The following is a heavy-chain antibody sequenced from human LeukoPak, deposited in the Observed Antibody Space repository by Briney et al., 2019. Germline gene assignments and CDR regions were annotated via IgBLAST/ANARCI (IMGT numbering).Heavy chain of an antibody. V-gene: IGHV3-33*01. CDR2: IWYDGSNK. Sequence: GGSLRLSCAASVFTFSSYGMHWVRGAPGKGLEWVAVIWYDGSNKYYADSVRGRFTISRDNSKNTLYLQMNSLRDEDTAVYYGARELKADYWGQGTLVTVSS. J-gene: IGHJ4*02. CDR3: ARELKADY. CDR1: VFTFSSYG.